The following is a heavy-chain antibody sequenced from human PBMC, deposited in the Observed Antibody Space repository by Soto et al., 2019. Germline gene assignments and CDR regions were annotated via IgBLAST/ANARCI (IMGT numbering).Heavy chain of an antibody. CDR1: GRSRSSNY. V-gene: IGHV4-59*01. J-gene: IGHJ4*02. CDR3: ASYRGALYFES. D-gene: IGHD3-16*01. CDR2: VFYGGT. Sequence: PSETLSLTCSVSGRSRSSNYWSWIRQSTEKGLEWLGYVFYGGTDYNPSLGGGGSMSGETSKSQSSLNLTYVTVAATAVYYCASYRGALYFESWGPGILVT.